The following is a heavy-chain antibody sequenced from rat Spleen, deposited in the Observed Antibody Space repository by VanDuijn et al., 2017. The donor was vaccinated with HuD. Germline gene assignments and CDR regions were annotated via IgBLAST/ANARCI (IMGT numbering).Heavy chain of an antibody. CDR3: TRGYSGEDY. V-gene: IGHV2S30*01. CDR1: GFSLMDYS. D-gene: IGHD4-3*01. CDR2: MKYDGDT. J-gene: IGHJ2*01. Sequence: QVQLKESGPGLVQPSQTLSLTCTVSGFSLMDYSVHWVRQPPGKGLEWMGRMKYDGDTYYNSAPKSRLSISRDTSKSQVFLKMNSLQTEDTAIYYCTRGYSGEDYWGQGVMVTVSS.